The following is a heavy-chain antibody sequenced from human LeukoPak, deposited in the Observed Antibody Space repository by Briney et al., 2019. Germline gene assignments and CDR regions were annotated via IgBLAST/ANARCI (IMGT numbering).Heavy chain of an antibody. CDR1: GYTFTGYF. J-gene: IGHJ4*02. V-gene: IGHV1-2*02. Sequence: ASVKVSCKASGYTFTGYFVHWVRQAPGQGLEWMGWINPNSGGTNYAQKFQGRVTMTRDTSISTAYMELSRLRSDDTAIYYCARDISDCSSTSCSRLHFDYWGQGTLVTVSS. D-gene: IGHD2-2*01. CDR2: INPNSGGT. CDR3: ARDISDCSSTSCSRLHFDY.